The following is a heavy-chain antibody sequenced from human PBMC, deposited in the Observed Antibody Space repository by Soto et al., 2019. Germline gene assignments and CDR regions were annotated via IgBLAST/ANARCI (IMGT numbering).Heavy chain of an antibody. CDR3: ARTRCDDWYLGDY. CDR2: IIPILGIA. V-gene: IGHV1-69*02. D-gene: IGHD2-21*01. CDR1: GGTFSSYT. Sequence: QVQLVQSGAEVKKPGSSVKVSCKASGGTFSSYTISWVRQAPGQGLEWMGRIIPILGIANYAQKFQGRVTITADKSTSTAYMELSSLRSEDTAVYYCARTRCDDWYLGDYWGQGTLVTVSS. J-gene: IGHJ4*02.